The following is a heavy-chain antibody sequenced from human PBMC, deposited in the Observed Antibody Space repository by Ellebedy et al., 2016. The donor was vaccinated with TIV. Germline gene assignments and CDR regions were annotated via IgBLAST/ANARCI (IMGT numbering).Heavy chain of an antibody. CDR3: ARDHSPPTLLWFGEDY. CDR2: ISSSSSTI. J-gene: IGHJ4*02. CDR1: GFTFSSYS. Sequence: GGSLRLXCAASGFTFSSYSMNWVRQAPGKGLEWVSYISSSSSTIYYADSVKGRFTISRDNAKNSLYLQMNSLRAEDTAVYYCARDHSPPTLLWFGEDYWGQGTLVTVSS. V-gene: IGHV3-48*04. D-gene: IGHD3-10*01.